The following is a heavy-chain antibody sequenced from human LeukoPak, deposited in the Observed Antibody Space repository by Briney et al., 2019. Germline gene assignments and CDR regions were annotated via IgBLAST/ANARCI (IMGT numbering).Heavy chain of an antibody. D-gene: IGHD3-10*01. CDR2: ISSGGTHI. CDR1: GFTFSHYE. J-gene: IGHJ4*02. V-gene: IGHV3-48*03. CDR3: ARAFLVPGVVIDY. Sequence: PGGSLRLSCAASGFTFSHYEMNWVRQTPGKGLEWISYISSGGTHINYADSVKGRFTISRDNAKNSLYLVMNSLRAEDTAVYSCARAFLVPGVVIDYWGQGTLVTVSS.